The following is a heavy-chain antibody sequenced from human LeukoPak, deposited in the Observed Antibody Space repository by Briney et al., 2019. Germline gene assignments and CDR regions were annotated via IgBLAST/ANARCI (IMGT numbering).Heavy chain of an antibody. D-gene: IGHD2-2*01. CDR1: AYTFTSYG. Sequence: SVKVACKASAYTFTSYGISWERQVPGHGLEWMGWISAYNGNTNYAKKRQGRVTITTDTSTRPAYRELRSLRTDHTAVYYCARDSPIVIVPAAPWWGYWGQGTLVTVSS. CDR2: ISAYNGNT. CDR3: ARDSPIVIVPAAPWWGY. V-gene: IGHV1-18*01. J-gene: IGHJ4*02.